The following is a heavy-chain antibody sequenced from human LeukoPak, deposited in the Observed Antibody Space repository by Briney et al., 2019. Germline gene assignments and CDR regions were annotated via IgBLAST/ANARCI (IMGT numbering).Heavy chain of an antibody. Sequence: VASVKVSCKASGYTFTSYGISWVRQAPGQGLEWMGWISAYNGNTNYAQKLQGRVTMTTDTSTSTAYMELRSLRSEDTAVYYCARGETMVRGVIPLYYFDYWGQGTLVTVSS. D-gene: IGHD3-10*01. CDR3: ARGETMVRGVIPLYYFDY. CDR1: GYTFTSYG. J-gene: IGHJ4*02. CDR2: ISAYNGNT. V-gene: IGHV1-18*01.